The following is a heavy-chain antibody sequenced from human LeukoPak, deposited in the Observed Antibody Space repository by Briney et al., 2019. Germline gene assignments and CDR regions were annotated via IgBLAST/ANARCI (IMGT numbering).Heavy chain of an antibody. Sequence: GASMKASCKASGNTLSSYDINWVRQATGQGLEWMGWMNPNSGNTGYAQKFQGRVTMTRNTSISTAYLELSSLRSEDTAVYYCASPVASDAFDIWGQGTMVTVSS. CDR3: ASPVASDAFDI. CDR1: GNTLSSYD. J-gene: IGHJ3*02. V-gene: IGHV1-8*01. D-gene: IGHD6-19*01. CDR2: MNPNSGNT.